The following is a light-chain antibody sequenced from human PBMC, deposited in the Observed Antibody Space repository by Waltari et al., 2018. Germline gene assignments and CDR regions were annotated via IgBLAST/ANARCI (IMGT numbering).Light chain of an antibody. CDR2: GAS. J-gene: IGKJ4*01. V-gene: IGKV3-20*01. CDR1: QSVSSSN. CDR3: QQYGSSPT. Sequence: EIVLTQSPGTLSLSPGERATLSCRPSQSVSSSNLAWYHQRPGQAPRLLIYGASSRATGIPDRFSGSGSGTEFTLTISRLEPEDFAVYYCQQYGSSPTFGGGTKVEIK.